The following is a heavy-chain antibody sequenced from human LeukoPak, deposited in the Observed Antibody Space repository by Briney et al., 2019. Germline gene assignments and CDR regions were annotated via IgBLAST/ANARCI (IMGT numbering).Heavy chain of an antibody. Sequence: GGSLRLSCAASGFTFSSCWMSWVRQAPGKGLEGVANIKQDGSEKYYVDSVKGRFTISRDNAKNSLYLQMNSLRAEDTAVYYCARDFERTIFGVVITRWFDPWGQGTLVTVSS. CDR1: GFTFSSCW. V-gene: IGHV3-7*01. CDR3: ARDFERTIFGVVITRWFDP. J-gene: IGHJ5*02. CDR2: IKQDGSEK. D-gene: IGHD3-3*01.